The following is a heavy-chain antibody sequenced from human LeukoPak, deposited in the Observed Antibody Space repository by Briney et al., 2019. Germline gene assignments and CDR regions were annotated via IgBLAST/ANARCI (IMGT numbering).Heavy chain of an antibody. CDR3: ARGSGEYY. CDR1: GFTFSSYS. CDR2: ISSSGRTT. Sequence: GGALRLSCEGSGFTFSSYSMNWVRQAPGKGLAWVSYISSSGRTTYYADSVTGRFTISRDNARNSLYLQMNSLRDEDTAVYYCARGSGEYYWGQGTLVTVSS. J-gene: IGHJ4*02. D-gene: IGHD3-10*01. V-gene: IGHV3-48*02.